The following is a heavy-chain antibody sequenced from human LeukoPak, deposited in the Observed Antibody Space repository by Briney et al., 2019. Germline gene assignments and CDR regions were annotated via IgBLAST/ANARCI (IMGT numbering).Heavy chain of an antibody. CDR2: INHSGST. J-gene: IGHJ4*02. Sequence: SETLSLTCAVYGGSFSGYYWSWIRQPPGKGLEWIGEINHSGSTNYNPSLKSRVTISVDTSKNQFSLKLSSVTAADTAVYYCARGQALVAATPPYWFDYWGQGTLVTVSS. CDR1: GGSFSGYY. CDR3: ARGQALVAATPPYWFDY. D-gene: IGHD2-15*01. V-gene: IGHV4-34*01.